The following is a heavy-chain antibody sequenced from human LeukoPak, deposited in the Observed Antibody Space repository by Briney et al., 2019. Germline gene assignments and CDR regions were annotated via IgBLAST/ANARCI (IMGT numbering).Heavy chain of an antibody. V-gene: IGHV1-2*02. CDR2: INPDSGVT. J-gene: IGHJ4*02. D-gene: IGHD6-19*01. CDR3: ARDFGSSSAWYEFDY. Sequence: ASVKVSCRASGYTFTGSYIHWVRQAPGQGLEWMGWINPDSGVTKYAQNFQGRVTMTRDTSISTASMEMRSLKSDDTAVYYCARDFGSSSAWYEFDYWGQGTLVTVPS. CDR1: GYTFTGSY.